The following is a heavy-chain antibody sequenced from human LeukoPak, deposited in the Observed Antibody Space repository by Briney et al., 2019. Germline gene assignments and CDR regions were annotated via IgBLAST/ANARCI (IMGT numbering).Heavy chain of an antibody. Sequence: GESLKISCKGSGYSFTSYWIGWVRQMPGKGLEWMGIIYPGDSDTRYSPSFQGQVTISADKSISTAYLQWSSLKASDTAMYYCARAAAGSVVVTPFDYWGQGTLVTVSS. CDR1: GYSFTSYW. D-gene: IGHD2-21*02. CDR3: ARAAAGSVVVTPFDY. V-gene: IGHV5-51*01. CDR2: IYPGDSDT. J-gene: IGHJ4*02.